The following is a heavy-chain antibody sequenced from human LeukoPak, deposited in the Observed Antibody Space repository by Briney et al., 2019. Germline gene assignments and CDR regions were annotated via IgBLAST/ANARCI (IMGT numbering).Heavy chain of an antibody. CDR2: INHSGST. CDR3: ARDEPERTTISRPDDAFDI. Sequence: PSETLSLTCAVYGGSFSGYYWSWIRQPPGKGLKWIGEINHSGSTNYNPSLKSRVTISVDTSKNQFSLKLSSVTAADTAVYYCARDEPERTTISRPDDAFDIWGQGTMVTVSS. CDR1: GGSFSGYY. J-gene: IGHJ3*02. V-gene: IGHV4-34*01. D-gene: IGHD3-3*01.